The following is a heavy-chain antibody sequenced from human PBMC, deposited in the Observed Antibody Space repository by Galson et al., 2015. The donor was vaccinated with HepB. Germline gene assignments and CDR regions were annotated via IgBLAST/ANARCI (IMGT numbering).Heavy chain of an antibody. D-gene: IGHD5-24*01. Sequence: SLRLSCAASGFTFSSYSMNWVRQAPGKGLEWVSYISSSSRTIYYADSVKGRFTISRDNAKNSLYLQMNSLRAEDTAVYYCAGDARDGYNYWYYWGQGTLVTVSS. CDR1: GFTFSSYS. CDR2: ISSSSRTI. V-gene: IGHV3-48*04. CDR3: AGDARDGYNYWYY. J-gene: IGHJ4*02.